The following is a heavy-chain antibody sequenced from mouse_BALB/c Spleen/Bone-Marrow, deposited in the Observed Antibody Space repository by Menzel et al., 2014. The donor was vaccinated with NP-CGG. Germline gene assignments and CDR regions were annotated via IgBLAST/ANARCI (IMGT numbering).Heavy chain of an antibody. CDR2: FHPYDDDT. J-gene: IGHJ2*01. CDR3: ARGAYGLFDY. D-gene: IGHD6-5*01. V-gene: IGHV1-47*01. Sequence: QVQLQQSGAELVKPGALVKMSCKAFGYPFTTYPIEWMRQNHGKNLEWIGNFHPYDDDTKYNEQFKGKAKLTVDKSSTTVSLELSRLTSDDSAVYYCARGAYGLFDYWGQGTTLTVSS. CDR1: GYPFTTYP.